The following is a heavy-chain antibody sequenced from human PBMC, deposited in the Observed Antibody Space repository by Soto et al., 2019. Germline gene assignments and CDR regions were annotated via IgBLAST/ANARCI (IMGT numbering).Heavy chain of an antibody. CDR3: ASPVDCSGGSCYRPYYYYGMDV. D-gene: IGHD2-15*01. J-gene: IGHJ6*02. Sequence: ASVKVSCKASGYTFTGYYMHWVRQAPGQGLEWMGWINPNSGGTNYAQKFQGRVTMTRDTSISTAYMELSRLRSDDTAVYYCASPVDCSGGSCYRPYYYYGMDVWGQGATVTVSS. CDR1: GYTFTGYY. V-gene: IGHV1-2*02. CDR2: INPNSGGT.